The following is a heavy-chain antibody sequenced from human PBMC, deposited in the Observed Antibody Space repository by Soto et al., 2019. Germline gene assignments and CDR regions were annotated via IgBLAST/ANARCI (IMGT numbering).Heavy chain of an antibody. D-gene: IGHD2-2*03. CDR3: ARDLDIVVVPAAMGSPGY. J-gene: IGHJ4*02. CDR2: INPSGGST. V-gene: IGHV1-46*03. CDR1: GYTFTSYY. Sequence: ASVKVSCKASGYTFTSYYMHWVRQAPGQGLEWMGIINPSGGSTSYAQKFQGRVTMTRDTSTSTVYMELSSLRSEDTAVYYCARDLDIVVVPAAMGSPGYWGQGTLVTVSS.